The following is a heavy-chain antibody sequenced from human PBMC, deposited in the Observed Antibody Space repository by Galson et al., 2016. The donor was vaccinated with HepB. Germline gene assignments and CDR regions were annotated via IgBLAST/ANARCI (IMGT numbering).Heavy chain of an antibody. CDR2: IYYSGAT. Sequence: TLSLTCTVSGGSIDSGGYYWTWIRQRPGKGPEWIGYIYYSGATYYNPSLTSRVSISMDTSKNQFSLKLSSVTAADTAVYYCARGEGYNLYWGQGTLVTVSS. CDR3: ARGEGYNLY. V-gene: IGHV4-31*03. D-gene: IGHD5-24*01. CDR1: GGSIDSGGYY. J-gene: IGHJ4*02.